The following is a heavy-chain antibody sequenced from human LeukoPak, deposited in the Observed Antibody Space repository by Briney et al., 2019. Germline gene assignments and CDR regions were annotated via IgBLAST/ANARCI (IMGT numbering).Heavy chain of an antibody. CDR1: GFTVSSNY. V-gene: IGHV3-53*01. Sequence: PGGSLRLSCAASGFTVSSNYMSWVRQAPGKGLEWVSVIYSGGSTYYADSVKGRFTISRDNSKNTLYLQMNSLRAEDTAVYYCARDYYDGSGQNWFDPWGQGTLVTVSS. J-gene: IGHJ5*02. D-gene: IGHD3-22*01. CDR3: ARDYYDGSGQNWFDP. CDR2: IYSGGST.